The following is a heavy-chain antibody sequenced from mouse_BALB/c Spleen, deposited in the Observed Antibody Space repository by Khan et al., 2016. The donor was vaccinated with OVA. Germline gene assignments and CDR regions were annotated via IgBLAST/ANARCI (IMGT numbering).Heavy chain of an antibody. CDR3: ARTARIKY. J-gene: IGHJ2*01. CDR2: ISYSGST. Sequence: VQLKQSGPGLVKPSQSLSLTCTVTGYSITSGYGWNWIRQFPGNKLEWMGYISYSGSTNYNPSLKSRISFTRDTSKNQSFLQLNSVTTDDTATYYCARTARIKYWGQGTTLTVSS. CDR1: GYSITSGYG. D-gene: IGHD1-2*01. V-gene: IGHV3-2*02.